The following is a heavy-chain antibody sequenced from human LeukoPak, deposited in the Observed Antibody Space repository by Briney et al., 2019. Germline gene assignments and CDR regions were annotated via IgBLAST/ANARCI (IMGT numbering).Heavy chain of an antibody. D-gene: IGHD1-26*01. J-gene: IGHJ3*02. CDR1: GYSFTNYW. CDR3: ARSGSLGTFDI. CDR2: IYPGDSDT. Sequence: GESLKISCXGSGYSFTNYWIGWVRQMPGKGLEWMGIIYPGDSDTRYSPSFQGQVTISADKSISTAYLQWSSPRASETAMYYCARSGSLGTFDIWGQGTLVTVS. V-gene: IGHV5-51*01.